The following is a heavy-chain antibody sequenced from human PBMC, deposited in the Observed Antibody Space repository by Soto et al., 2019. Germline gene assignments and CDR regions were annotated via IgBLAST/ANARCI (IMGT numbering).Heavy chain of an antibody. J-gene: IGHJ2*01. D-gene: IGHD6-6*01. CDR1: GGTFSSYT. CDR3: ASEAHYWYFDL. CDR2: IIPILGIA. Sequence: SVKVSCKASGGTFSSYTISWVRQAPGQGLEWMGRIIPILGIANYAQKFQGRVTITADKSTSTAYMELSSLRSEDTAVYYCASEAHYWYFDLWGRGTLVTVSS. V-gene: IGHV1-69*02.